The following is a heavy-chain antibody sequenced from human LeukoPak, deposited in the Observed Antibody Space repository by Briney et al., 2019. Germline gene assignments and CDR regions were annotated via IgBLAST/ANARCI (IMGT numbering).Heavy chain of an antibody. CDR1: GGSISSGSYY. D-gene: IGHD3-3*01. V-gene: IGHV4-61*02. CDR3: AITIFGVFSHAFDI. Sequence: SETLSLTCTVSGGSISSGSYYWSWIRQPAGKGLEWIGRIYTSGSTNYNPSLKSRVTMSVDTSKNQFSLKLSSVTAADTAVYYCAITIFGVFSHAFDIWGQGTMVTVSS. J-gene: IGHJ3*02. CDR2: IYTSGST.